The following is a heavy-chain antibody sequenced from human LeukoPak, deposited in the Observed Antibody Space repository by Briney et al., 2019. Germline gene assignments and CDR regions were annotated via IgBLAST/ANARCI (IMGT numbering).Heavy chain of an antibody. CDR3: ARLVDTAMVTRADY. J-gene: IGHJ4*02. CDR2: IYYSGST. D-gene: IGHD5-18*01. CDR1: GYSISSGYY. V-gene: IGHV4-38-2*02. Sequence: SETLSLTCTVSGYSISSGYYWGWIRQPPGKGLEWIGSIYYSGSTYYNPSLKSRVTISVDTSKNQFSLKLSSVTAADTAVYYCARLVDTAMVTRADYWGQGTLVTVSS.